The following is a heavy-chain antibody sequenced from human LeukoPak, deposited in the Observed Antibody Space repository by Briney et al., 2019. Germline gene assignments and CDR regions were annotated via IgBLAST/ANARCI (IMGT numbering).Heavy chain of an antibody. J-gene: IGHJ3*02. CDR1: GFXFDDYG. Sequence: GGSLRLSCAVSGFXFDDYGMSWVRQAPGKGREWVSGINWNGGSTGYADSVKGRFTISRDNAKNSLYLQMNSLRAEDTALYYCVRDGYKAFDIWGQGTMVTVSS. D-gene: IGHD1-14*01. CDR3: VRDGYKAFDI. V-gene: IGHV3-20*04. CDR2: INWNGGST.